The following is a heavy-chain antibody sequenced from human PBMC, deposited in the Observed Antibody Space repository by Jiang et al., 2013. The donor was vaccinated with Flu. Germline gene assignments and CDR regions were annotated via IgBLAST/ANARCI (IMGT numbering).Heavy chain of an antibody. CDR2: FIPIFGTA. V-gene: IGHV1-69*01. J-gene: IGHJ2*01. CDR1: GGTFSSHI. CDR3: ARDSSSEAYPLLLYYFDL. D-gene: IGHD1-26*01. Sequence: SGAEVKKPGSSVKVSCKASGGTFSSHIISWVRQAPGQGLEWMGGFIPIFGTANYAQKFKGRLTISADASASTAYMELSSLKSEDTAVYYCARDSSSEAYPLLLYYFDLWGRGTLVTVSS.